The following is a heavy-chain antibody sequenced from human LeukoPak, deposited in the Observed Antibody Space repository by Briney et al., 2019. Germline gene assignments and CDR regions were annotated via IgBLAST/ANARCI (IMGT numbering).Heavy chain of an antibody. Sequence: SETLSLTCAVYGRSFRDHYWSWIRQLPGEGLEWIGESSHSGSTSYNPSLKSRVTISVDTSKNQFSLKLTSLTAADTAVYYCAGYDFWSGAAYWGQGTRVTVSS. CDR3: AGYDFWSGAAY. V-gene: IGHV4-34*01. CDR1: GRSFRDHY. J-gene: IGHJ4*02. CDR2: SSHSGST. D-gene: IGHD3-3*01.